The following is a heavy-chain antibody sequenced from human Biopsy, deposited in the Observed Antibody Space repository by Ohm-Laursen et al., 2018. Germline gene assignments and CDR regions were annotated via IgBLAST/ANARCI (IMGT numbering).Heavy chain of an antibody. J-gene: IGHJ5*02. CDR2: VYYSGTT. V-gene: IGHV4-39*01. D-gene: IGHD3-3*01. CDR1: GGSISSRTHY. CDR3: ARHDLSDFWSGYPNSFDR. Sequence: TLSLTCTLSGGSISSRTHYWGWIRQTPGKGLEWIGTVYYSGTTYDNPSLKNRVIISVDTSKNQFSLSLKTVTAADTAVYYCARHDLSDFWSGYPNSFDRWGQGTLVTVSS.